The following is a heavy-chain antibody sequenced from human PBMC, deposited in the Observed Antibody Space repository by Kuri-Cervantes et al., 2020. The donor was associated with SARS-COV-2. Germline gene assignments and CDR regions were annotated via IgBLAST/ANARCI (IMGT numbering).Heavy chain of an antibody. D-gene: IGHD2-15*01. Sequence: GSLRLSCTVSGGSVRSGSYYWSWIRQPPGKGLEWLGYMYYTGSTNYNPSLKSRVTISVDTSKNRFSLKLSSVTAADTAVYYCARDLPGYCSGGSCGGQFGYWGQGTLVTVSS. V-gene: IGHV4-61*01. CDR2: MYYTGST. J-gene: IGHJ4*02. CDR3: ARDLPGYCSGGSCGGQFGY. CDR1: GGSVRSGSYY.